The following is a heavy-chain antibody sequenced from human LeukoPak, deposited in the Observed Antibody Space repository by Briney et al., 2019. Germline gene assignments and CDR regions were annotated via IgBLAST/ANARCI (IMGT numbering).Heavy chain of an antibody. V-gene: IGHV1-18*01. D-gene: IGHD2-15*01. Sequence: ASVKVSCKASGYTFTSYGISWVRQAPGQGPEWMGWISVYNGNTNYAQRLQGRVTMTTDASTSTAYMGLRSLRSDDTAVYYCARGYCSGGRCYDILNYQYGMDVWGQGTTVTVSS. CDR3: ARGYCSGGRCYDILNYQYGMDV. CDR1: GYTFTSYG. J-gene: IGHJ6*02. CDR2: ISVYNGNT.